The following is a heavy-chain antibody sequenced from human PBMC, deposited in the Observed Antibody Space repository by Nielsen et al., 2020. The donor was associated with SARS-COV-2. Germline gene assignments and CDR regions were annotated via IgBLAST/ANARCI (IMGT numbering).Heavy chain of an antibody. J-gene: IGHJ5*02. CDR2: IRYDGSNE. CDR1: GFTFSYYG. V-gene: IGHV3-30*02. Sequence: GGSLRLSCAASGFTFSYYGMHWVRQAPGKGLEWVAFIRYDGSNEYYADSVKGRFTISRDNSKNTLYLQMNSLRAEDTAVYYCARGRWLQPAPWFDPWGQGTLVTVSS. D-gene: IGHD5-24*01. CDR3: ARGRWLQPAPWFDP.